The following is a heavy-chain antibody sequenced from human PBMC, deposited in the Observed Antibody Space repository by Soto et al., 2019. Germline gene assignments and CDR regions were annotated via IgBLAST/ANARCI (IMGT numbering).Heavy chain of an antibody. CDR1: GFSFSTYG. Sequence: QVHLVESGGGVVQPGRSLRLSCAASGFSFSTYGMHWVRQAPGKGLEWVAFISNDGSNKYYADSVKGRFTISRDNSKNMVYMEMGSPRAEDKAGYYCAIRVGNYWAFDSWGQGTLVTVSS. D-gene: IGHD1-26*01. J-gene: IGHJ4*02. CDR2: ISNDGSNK. CDR3: AIRVGNYWAFDS. V-gene: IGHV3-30*03.